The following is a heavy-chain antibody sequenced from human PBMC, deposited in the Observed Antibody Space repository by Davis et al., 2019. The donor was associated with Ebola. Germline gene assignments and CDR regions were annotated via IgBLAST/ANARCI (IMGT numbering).Heavy chain of an antibody. D-gene: IGHD2-15*01. CDR2: ISGSGGST. V-gene: IGHV3-23*01. Sequence: GESLKISCAASGFTFSSYWMSWVRQAPGKGLEWVSAISGSGGSTYYADSVKGRFTISRDNSKNTLYLQMNGLRAEDTAVYYCAKIDCSGGSCYAPDIWGQGTMVTVSS. J-gene: IGHJ3*02. CDR1: GFTFSSYW. CDR3: AKIDCSGGSCYAPDI.